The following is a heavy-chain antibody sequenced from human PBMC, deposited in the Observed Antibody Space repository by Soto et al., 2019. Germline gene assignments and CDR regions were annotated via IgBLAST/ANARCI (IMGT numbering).Heavy chain of an antibody. J-gene: IGHJ5*02. D-gene: IGHD3-22*01. CDR3: ARGPSRLIMIAGPDEGSLWVDP. V-gene: IGHV1-8*01. CDR2: MNPNSGDT. Sequence: QVQLVQSGAEVKKPGASVKVSCKTSGYTFTSYDINWVRQATGQKLEWMGWMNPNSGDTGYAQKFQGRVTMTRNTAIRTAYMDLASLRSEDTAVDYCARGPSRLIMIAGPDEGSLWVDPWGQGTLVSVSS. CDR1: GYTFTSYD.